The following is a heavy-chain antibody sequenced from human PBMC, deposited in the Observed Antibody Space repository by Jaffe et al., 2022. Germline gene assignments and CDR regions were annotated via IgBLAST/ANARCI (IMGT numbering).Heavy chain of an antibody. CDR3: ANCGGYSGYGDY. D-gene: IGHD5-12*01. Sequence: EVQLLESGGGLVQPGGSLRLSCAASGFTFSSYAMSWVRQAPGKGLEWVSAISGSGGSTYYADSVKGRFTISRDNSKNTLYLQMNSLRAEDTAVYYCANCGGYSGYGDYWGQGTLVTVSS. V-gene: IGHV3-23*01. CDR1: GFTFSSYA. CDR2: ISGSGGST. J-gene: IGHJ4*02.